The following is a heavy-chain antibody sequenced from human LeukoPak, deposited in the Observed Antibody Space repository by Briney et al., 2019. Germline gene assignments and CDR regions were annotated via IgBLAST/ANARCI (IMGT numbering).Heavy chain of an antibody. V-gene: IGHV3-23*01. CDR1: GSTFSNYA. CDR2: ISGSASST. J-gene: IGHJ4*02. Sequence: PGGSLRLSCAASGSTFSNYAMSWVRQAPGKGLEWVSAISGSASSTYHADSVKGRFTISRDNSKNTLYLQMNSLRADDTAVYYCAKEVSGSYYYWGQGTLVTVSS. D-gene: IGHD3-10*01. CDR3: AKEVSGSYYY.